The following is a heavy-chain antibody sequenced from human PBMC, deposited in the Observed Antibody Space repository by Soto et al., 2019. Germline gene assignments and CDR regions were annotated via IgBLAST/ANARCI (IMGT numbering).Heavy chain of an antibody. J-gene: IGHJ6*02. Sequence: ISCKGSGYSFTSYWIGWVRQMPGKGLEWMGIIYPGDSDTRYSPSFQGQVTISADKSISTAYLQWSSLKASDTAMYYCARHSLGYCSSTSCLYYYYGMDVWGQGTTVTVSS. CDR2: IYPGDSDT. D-gene: IGHD2-2*01. V-gene: IGHV5-51*01. CDR1: GYSFTSYW. CDR3: ARHSLGYCSSTSCLYYYYGMDV.